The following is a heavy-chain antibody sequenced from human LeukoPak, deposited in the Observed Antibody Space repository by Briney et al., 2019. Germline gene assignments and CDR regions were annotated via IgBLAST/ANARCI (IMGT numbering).Heavy chain of an antibody. Sequence: PGGSLRLSCAASGFTFSSYVMSWVRQAPGKGLEWVSAISGSGGSTYYTDSVKGRFTISRDNSKHTLYLQMNSLRAEDTAVYYCAKDPYGTRYFDYWGQGTLVTVSS. CDR1: GFTFSSYV. CDR3: AKDPYGTRYFDY. CDR2: ISGSGGST. V-gene: IGHV3-23*01. D-gene: IGHD2-2*01. J-gene: IGHJ4*02.